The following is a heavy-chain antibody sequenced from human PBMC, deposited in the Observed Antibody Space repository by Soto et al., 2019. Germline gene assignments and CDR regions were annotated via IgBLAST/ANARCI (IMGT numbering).Heavy chain of an antibody. J-gene: IGHJ4*02. CDR2: ISSSGSTI. CDR1: GFTFSDYY. V-gene: IGHV3-11*01. CDR3: ASGIEVGATPPAFDY. D-gene: IGHD1-26*01. Sequence: SLRLSCAASGFTFSDYYMSWIRQAPGKGLEWVSYISSSGSTIYYADSVKGRFTISRDNAKNSLYLQMNSLRAEDTAVYYCASGIEVGATPPAFDYWGQGTLVTVSS.